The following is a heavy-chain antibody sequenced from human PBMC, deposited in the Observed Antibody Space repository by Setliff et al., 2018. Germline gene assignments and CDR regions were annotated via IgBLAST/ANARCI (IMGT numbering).Heavy chain of an antibody. J-gene: IGHJ4*02. Sequence: ASVKVSCKVSGYTLTELSMHWVRQAPGKGLEWMGGFDPEDGETIYAQKFQGRVPMTEDTSTDTAYMELSSLRSEDTAVYYCATRPLQWELLGFDYWGQGTLVTVSS. CDR3: ATRPLQWELLGFDY. V-gene: IGHV1-24*01. CDR1: GYTLTELS. D-gene: IGHD1-26*01. CDR2: FDPEDGET.